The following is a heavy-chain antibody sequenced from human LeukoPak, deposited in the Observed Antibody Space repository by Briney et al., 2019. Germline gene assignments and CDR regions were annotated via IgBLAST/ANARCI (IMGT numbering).Heavy chain of an antibody. J-gene: IGHJ4*02. CDR2: IYHSGST. D-gene: IGHD1-26*01. CDR3: ARNSVGATAY. Sequence: SEALSLTCAVSGYSISSGYYWGWIRQPPGKGLEWIGSIYHSGSTYYNPSLKSRVTISVDTSKNQFSLKLSSVTAADTAVYYCARNSVGATAYWGQGTLVTVSS. V-gene: IGHV4-38-2*01. CDR1: GYSISSGYY.